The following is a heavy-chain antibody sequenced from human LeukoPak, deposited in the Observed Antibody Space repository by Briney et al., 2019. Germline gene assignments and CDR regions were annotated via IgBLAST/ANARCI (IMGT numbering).Heavy chain of an antibody. V-gene: IGHV4-59*01. Sequence: PSETLSLTCTVSGGSISSYYWSWIRQPPGKGLEGIGYIYYSGSTNYNPSLKSRVTISVDTSKNQFSLKLSSVTAADTAVYYCASFIEDGDYSIDCWGQGTLVTVSS. J-gene: IGHJ4*02. D-gene: IGHD4-17*01. CDR1: GGSISSYY. CDR3: ASFIEDGDYSIDC. CDR2: IYYSGST.